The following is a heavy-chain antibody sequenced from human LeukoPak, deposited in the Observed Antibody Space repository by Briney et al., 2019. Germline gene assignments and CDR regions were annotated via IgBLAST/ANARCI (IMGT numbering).Heavy chain of an antibody. D-gene: IGHD4-11*01. CDR2: IGGGGDTT. V-gene: IGHV3-23*01. CDR1: GFTFSNYA. Sequence: GGSLRLSCAASGFTFSNYALSWVRQAPGKGLEWVSGIGGGGDTTYYADSVKGRFTISRDNSKNTLYLQMNSLRAEDTAVYYCARDGPWERTVTHPSPLYYYYYYMDVWGKGTTVTVSS. J-gene: IGHJ6*03. CDR3: ARDGPWERTVTHPSPLYYYYYYMDV.